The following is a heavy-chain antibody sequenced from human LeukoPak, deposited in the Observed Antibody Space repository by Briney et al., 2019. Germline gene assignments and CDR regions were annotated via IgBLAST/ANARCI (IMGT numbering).Heavy chain of an antibody. CDR1: GFTVSSNY. V-gene: IGHV3-53*01. CDR3: VRDCGNFDIDY. CDR2: IYSGGST. D-gene: IGHD3-22*01. Sequence: GGSLRLSCAASGFTVSSNYMSWVRQAPGKGLEWVSVIYSGGSTYYADSVKGRFTISRDNSKNTLYLQMNSLRAEDTAVYYCVRDCGNFDIDYWGQGTLVTVSS. J-gene: IGHJ4*02.